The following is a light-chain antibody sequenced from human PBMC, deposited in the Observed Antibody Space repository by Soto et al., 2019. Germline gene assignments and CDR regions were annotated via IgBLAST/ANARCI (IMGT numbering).Light chain of an antibody. V-gene: IGKV3-20*01. CDR2: GAS. Sequence: EIVLTQSPGTLSLSPGERATLSCRASQSVSNNYLAWYQQKPGQAPRLLIYGASSRATGIPDRFSGSGSGTDFTLTISRLEPEDFAVYYCQQYGTSPINFGQGTRLEIK. J-gene: IGKJ5*01. CDR1: QSVSNNY. CDR3: QQYGTSPIN.